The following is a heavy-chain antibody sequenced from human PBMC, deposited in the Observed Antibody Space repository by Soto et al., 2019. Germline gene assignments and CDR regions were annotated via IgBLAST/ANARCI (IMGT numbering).Heavy chain of an antibody. CDR3: AGKPDSSSTPASFSRADYYYYYMDV. CDR2: IYYSGST. V-gene: IGHV4-59*01. D-gene: IGHD6-6*01. J-gene: IGHJ6*03. Sequence: PSETLSLTCTVSGGSISSYYWSWIRQPPGKGLEWIGYIYYSGSTNYNPSLKSRVTISVDTSKNQFSLKLSSVTAADTAVYYCAGKPDSSSTPASFSRADYYYYYMDVWGKGTTVTVSS. CDR1: GGSISSYY.